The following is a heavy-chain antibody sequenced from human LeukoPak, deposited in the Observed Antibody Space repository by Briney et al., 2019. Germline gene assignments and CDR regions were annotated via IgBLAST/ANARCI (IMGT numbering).Heavy chain of an antibody. J-gene: IGHJ4*02. V-gene: IGHV3-23*01. D-gene: IGHD6-25*01. CDR2: ISGSGGST. Sequence: PGGSLRLSCAASGFTFSSYAMSWVRQAPGKGLEWVSAISGSGGSTYYSDSVKGRFTISRDNSKNTLYLQMNSLRAEDTAVYYCAKDLISRGLDYYFDHWGQGTLVTVSS. CDR3: AKDLISRGLDYYFDH. CDR1: GFTFSSYA.